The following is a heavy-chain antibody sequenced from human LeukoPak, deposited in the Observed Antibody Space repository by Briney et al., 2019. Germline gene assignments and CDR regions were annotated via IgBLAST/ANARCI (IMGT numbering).Heavy chain of an antibody. J-gene: IGHJ3*02. V-gene: IGHV4-30-4*01. CDR1: GDSISSGDYY. CDR2: IYYSGST. CDR3: ARADDSSGYRVTFDI. D-gene: IGHD3-22*01. Sequence: SETLSLTCTVSGDSISSGDYYWSWIRQPPGKGLEWIGYIYYSGSTYYNPSLKSRVTMSVDTSKNQFSLKLSSVTAADTAVYYCARADDSSGYRVTFDIWGQGTMVTVSS.